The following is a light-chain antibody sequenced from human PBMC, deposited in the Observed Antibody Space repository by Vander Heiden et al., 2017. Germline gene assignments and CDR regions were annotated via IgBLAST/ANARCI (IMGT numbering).Light chain of an antibody. V-gene: IGKV4-1*01. CDR1: QSVLYSSNNKNY. CDR2: WAS. CDR3: QQYYSTPQLT. J-gene: IGKJ4*01. Sequence: DIVMTQSPDSLAVSLGERATINCKSSQSVLYSSNNKNYLAWYQQKPRQPPKLLIYWASTRESGVPDRFSGSGPGTDFTLTISSLQAEDVAVYYCQQYYSTPQLTFGGGTKVEIK.